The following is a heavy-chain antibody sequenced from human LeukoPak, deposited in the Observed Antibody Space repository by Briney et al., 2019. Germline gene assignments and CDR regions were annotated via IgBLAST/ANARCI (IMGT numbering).Heavy chain of an antibody. D-gene: IGHD4-17*01. CDR1: GGTFSSYA. CDR2: IIPIFGTA. J-gene: IGHJ4*02. CDR3: ARGGTVLRPNSPYDY. Sequence: ASVKVSCKASGGTFSSYAISWVRQAPGQGLEWMGGIIPIFGTANYAQKFQGRVTMTRDTSTSTVYMELSSLRSEDTAVYYCARGGTVLRPNSPYDYWGQGTLVTVSS. V-gene: IGHV1-69*05.